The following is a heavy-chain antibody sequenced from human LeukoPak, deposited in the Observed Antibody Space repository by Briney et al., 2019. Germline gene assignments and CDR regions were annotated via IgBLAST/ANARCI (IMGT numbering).Heavy chain of an antibody. J-gene: IGHJ5*02. D-gene: IGHD5-18*01. CDR2: IYHSGST. CDR1: GSYINNYY. V-gene: IGHV4-38-2*02. Sequence: PSETLSLTCSVSGSYINNYYWGWIRQPPGKGLEWIGSIYHSGSTYYNPSLKSRVTISVDTSKNQFSLKLSSVTAADTAVYYCARGGYSYGRNWFDPWGQGTLVTVSS. CDR3: ARGGYSYGRNWFDP.